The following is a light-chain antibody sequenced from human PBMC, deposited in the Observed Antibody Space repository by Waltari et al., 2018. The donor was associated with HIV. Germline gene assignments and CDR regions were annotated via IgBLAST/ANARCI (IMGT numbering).Light chain of an antibody. Sequence: QSVLTQPPSLSGAPGQRVIISCTGSNSNIGAGYDVHWYQQLPGTAPKLLLYGNNNRPSGVPDRFSGSKSGTSASLANTGLQAEDEADYYCQSYDSSLSSYVFGTGTKVTVL. CDR2: GNN. J-gene: IGLJ1*01. CDR3: QSYDSSLSSYV. CDR1: NSNIGAGYD. V-gene: IGLV1-40*01.